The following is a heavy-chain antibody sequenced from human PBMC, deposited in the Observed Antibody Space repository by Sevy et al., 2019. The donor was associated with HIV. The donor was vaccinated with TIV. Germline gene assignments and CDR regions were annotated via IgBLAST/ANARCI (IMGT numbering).Heavy chain of an antibody. CDR1: GFTFTSYA. CDR2: IYGSGGVT. J-gene: IGHJ3*02. Sequence: GGSLRLSCKPSGFTFTSYAMNWVRQAPGKGLEWISTIYGSGGVTYYADSVKGWFTISRDKSKNTLYLQMNSLRTEDTALYYCAGGRYDSSGSFDALDIWGQGTMVTVSS. D-gene: IGHD3-22*01. CDR3: AGGRYDSSGSFDALDI. V-gene: IGHV3-23*01.